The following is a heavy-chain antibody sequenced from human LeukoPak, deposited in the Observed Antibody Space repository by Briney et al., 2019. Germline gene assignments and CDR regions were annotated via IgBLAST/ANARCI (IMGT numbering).Heavy chain of an antibody. D-gene: IGHD3-22*01. CDR1: GYSISSGYY. CDR3: ARARGYYYDSSGYYDVYYFDY. J-gene: IGHJ4*02. Sequence: SETLSLTCTVSGYSISSGYYWGWIRQPPGKGLEWIGSIYHSGSTYYNPSLKSRVTISVDTSKNQFSLKLSSVTAADTAVYYCARARGYYYDSSGYYDVYYFDYWGQGTLVTVSS. V-gene: IGHV4-38-2*02. CDR2: IYHSGST.